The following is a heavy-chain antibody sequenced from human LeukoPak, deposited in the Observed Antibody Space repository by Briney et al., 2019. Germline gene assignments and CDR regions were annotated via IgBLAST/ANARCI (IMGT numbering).Heavy chain of an antibody. CDR1: GGSISSGGYA. Sequence: SETLSLTCAVSGGSISSGGYAWSWIRQPPGKGLEWIGCIYYSGSTYYNPSLKSRLTISVDRSKNQFSLTLTSVTAADTGVYYCATLAVATTSEYYYWGQGTLVTVSS. V-gene: IGHV4-30-2*01. CDR3: ATLAVATTSEYYY. J-gene: IGHJ4*02. CDR2: IYYSGST. D-gene: IGHD2-15*01.